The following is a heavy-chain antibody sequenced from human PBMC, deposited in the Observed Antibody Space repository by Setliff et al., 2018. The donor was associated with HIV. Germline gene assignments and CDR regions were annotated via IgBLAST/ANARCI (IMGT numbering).Heavy chain of an antibody. D-gene: IGHD1-1*01. CDR2: IDWNGGVR. CDR1: GFTFKNYV. V-gene: IGHV3-9*01. J-gene: IGHJ6*03. CDR3: IKDGTVLGRNYFYLDA. Sequence: PGGSLRLSCAGSGFTFKNYVMHWVRQAPGKGLEWVSGIDWNGGVRGYADPAKVRFTISRDNVKASLYLQMNSLRLEDTALYFCIKDGTVLGRNYFYLDAWGKGTMVTVSS.